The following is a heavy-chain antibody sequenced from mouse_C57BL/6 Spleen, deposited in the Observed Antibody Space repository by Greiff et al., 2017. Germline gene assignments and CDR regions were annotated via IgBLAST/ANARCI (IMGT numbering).Heavy chain of an antibody. J-gene: IGHJ1*03. D-gene: IGHD2-4*01. CDR2: IYPRSGNT. CDR1: GYTFTSYG. CDR3: ARGDYDGDWYFDV. Sequence: VQLQPSGAELARPGASVKLSCKASGYTFTSYGISWVKQRTGQGLGWIGEIYPRSGNTYYNEQFKGKATLTADKSSSTAYMELRSLTSEDSAVYFCARGDYDGDWYFDVWGTGTTVTVSS. V-gene: IGHV1-81*01.